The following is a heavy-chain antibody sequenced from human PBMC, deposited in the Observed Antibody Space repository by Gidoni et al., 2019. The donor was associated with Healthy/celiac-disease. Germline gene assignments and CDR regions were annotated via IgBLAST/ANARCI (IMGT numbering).Heavy chain of an antibody. CDR3: ARGLRYSSSRTRAFDI. CDR1: GGSFSGYY. J-gene: IGHJ3*02. Sequence: QVQLQQWGAGLLKPSETLSLTCAVSGGSFSGYYWSWIRQPPGKGLEWIGEINHSGSTNYNPSLKSRVTISVDTSKNQFSLKLSSVTAADTAVYYCARGLRYSSSRTRAFDIWGQGTMVTVSS. CDR2: INHSGST. V-gene: IGHV4-34*01. D-gene: IGHD6-13*01.